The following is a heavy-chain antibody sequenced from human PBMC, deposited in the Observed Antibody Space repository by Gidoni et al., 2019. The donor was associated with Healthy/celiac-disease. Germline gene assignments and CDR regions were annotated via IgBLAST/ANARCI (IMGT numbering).Heavy chain of an antibody. CDR1: GGTFSSYT. CDR2: IIPILGIA. V-gene: IGHV1-69*02. D-gene: IGHD2-21*02. Sequence: QVQLVQSGAEVKKPGSSVKVSCKASGGTFSSYTISWVRQAPGQGLEWMGRIIPILGIANYAQKFQGRVTITADKSTSTAYMELSSLRSEDTAVYYCASIAYCGGDCLYYFDYWGQGTLVTVSS. J-gene: IGHJ4*02. CDR3: ASIAYCGGDCLYYFDY.